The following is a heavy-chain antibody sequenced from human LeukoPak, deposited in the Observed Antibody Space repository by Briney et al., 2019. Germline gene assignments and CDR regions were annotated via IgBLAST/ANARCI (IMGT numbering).Heavy chain of an antibody. CDR1: GFTVSSNY. V-gene: IGHV3-53*01. J-gene: IGHJ6*03. Sequence: GGSLRLSCAASGFTVSSNYMSWVRQAPGKGLEWVSVIYSGGSTYYADSVKGRFTISRDNSKNTLYLQMNSLRAEDTAVYYCASEAARRYYYYMDVWGKGTTVTVSS. CDR3: ASEAARRYYYYMDV. CDR2: IYSGGST. D-gene: IGHD6-6*01.